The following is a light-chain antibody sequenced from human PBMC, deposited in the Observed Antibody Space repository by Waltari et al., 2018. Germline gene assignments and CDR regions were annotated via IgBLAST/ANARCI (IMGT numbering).Light chain of an antibody. V-gene: IGLV3-21*02. CDR3: QVWEYISDHPDII. CDR1: HIGRAR. Sequence: SYVLTQPPSESVAPGQTARITCVGNHIGRARVHWYQQKPGQAPLLVVYDDGARPSGLPGRFSGSHSGNTATLTISSVEAGDEADYFCQVWEYISDHPDIIFGGGTKLTVL. CDR2: DDG. J-gene: IGLJ2*01.